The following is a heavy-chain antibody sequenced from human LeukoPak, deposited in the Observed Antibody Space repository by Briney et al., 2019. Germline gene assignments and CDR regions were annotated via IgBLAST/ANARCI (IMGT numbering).Heavy chain of an antibody. J-gene: IGHJ4*02. Sequence: GESLKISCKGSGYSLTSYWIGWVRQMPGKGLEWMGIIYPGDSDTTYSPSFQGQVTISADKSISTAYLQWSSLKASDTAMYYCARGYCRGGRCYYFDCWAREPWSPSPQ. CDR2: IYPGDSDT. V-gene: IGHV5-51*01. CDR1: GYSLTSYW. CDR3: ARGYCRGGRCYYFDC. D-gene: IGHD2-15*01.